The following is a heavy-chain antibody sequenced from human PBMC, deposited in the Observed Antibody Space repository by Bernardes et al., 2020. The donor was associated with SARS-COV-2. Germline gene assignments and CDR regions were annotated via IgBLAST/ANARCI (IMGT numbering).Heavy chain of an antibody. Sequence: ASVKVSCKASGYTFTGYYMHWVRQAPGQGLEWMGWINPNSGGTNYAQKFQGWVTMTRDTSISTAYMELSRLRSDDTAVYYCARDHCSGGSCYDYWFDPWGQGTLVTVSS. J-gene: IGHJ5*02. CDR3: ARDHCSGGSCYDYWFDP. D-gene: IGHD2-15*01. V-gene: IGHV1-2*04. CDR2: INPNSGGT. CDR1: GYTFTGYY.